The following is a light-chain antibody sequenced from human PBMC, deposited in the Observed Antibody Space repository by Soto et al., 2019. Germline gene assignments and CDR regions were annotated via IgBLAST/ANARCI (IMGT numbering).Light chain of an antibody. V-gene: IGKV3-11*01. CDR3: QQRSKWPT. J-gene: IGKJ4*01. CDR1: QDISIY. Sequence: EVVLTQSPDTLSLSPGERATLSCRASQDISIYVAWYQQKPGQAPRLLLYDASNRATGIPGRFSGSGSGTDFTLTISSLEPEDFGVYYCQQRSKWPTFGGGTKVEIK. CDR2: DAS.